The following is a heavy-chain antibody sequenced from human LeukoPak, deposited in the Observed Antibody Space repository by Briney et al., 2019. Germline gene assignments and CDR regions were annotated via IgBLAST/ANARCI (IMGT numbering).Heavy chain of an antibody. CDR2: IYYSGST. CDR1: GFTFSSYA. V-gene: IGHV4-39*01. J-gene: IGHJ4*02. D-gene: IGHD1-26*01. CDR3: ARHEAGKWEPFHY. Sequence: PGGSLRLSCAASGFTFSSYAMSWIRQPPGKGLEWIGSIYYSGSTYYNPSLKSRVTISVDTSKNQFSLKLSSVTAADTAVYYCARHEAGKWEPFHYWGQGTLVTVSS.